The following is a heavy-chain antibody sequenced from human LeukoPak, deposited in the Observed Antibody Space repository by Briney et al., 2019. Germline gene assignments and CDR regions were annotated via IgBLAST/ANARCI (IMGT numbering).Heavy chain of an antibody. CDR2: INHSGST. J-gene: IGHJ6*03. CDR3: ARGRYSYGLVYYYYMDV. D-gene: IGHD5-18*01. V-gene: IGHV4-34*01. CDR1: GGSFSGYY. Sequence: PSETLSLTCAVYGGSFSGYYWSWIRQPPGKGLEWIGEINHSGSTNYNPSFKSRVTISVDTSKNQFSLKLSSVTAADTAVYYCARGRYSYGLVYYYYMDVWGKGTTVTVSS.